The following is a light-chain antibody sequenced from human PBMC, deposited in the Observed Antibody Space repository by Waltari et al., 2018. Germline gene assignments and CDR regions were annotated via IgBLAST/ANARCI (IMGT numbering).Light chain of an antibody. CDR3: QQRSKWPRT. Sequence: IVLTQSPATLSLSPGEGATLSCRASQSISTDLAWYQQKYGQAPRLLIYDAFNGATGIPARFSGSGSGTDFTLTISSLEPEDFAVYYCQQRSKWPRTFGGGTKVEIK. V-gene: IGKV3-11*01. CDR2: DAF. J-gene: IGKJ4*01. CDR1: QSISTD.